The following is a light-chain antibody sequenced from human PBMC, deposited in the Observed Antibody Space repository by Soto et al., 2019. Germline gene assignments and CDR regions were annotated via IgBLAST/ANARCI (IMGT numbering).Light chain of an antibody. J-gene: IGKJ2*01. Sequence: DIQLTQSPSFLSASVGDRVTITCRASQDISTFLAWYQQKPGKAPQLLIYSTSNLHSGVPSRFSGSGSGTEVTLTVSSLQPEDFATYHCQQHKSYPYTFGQGTNLEIK. CDR1: QDISTF. CDR2: STS. V-gene: IGKV1-9*01. CDR3: QQHKSYPYT.